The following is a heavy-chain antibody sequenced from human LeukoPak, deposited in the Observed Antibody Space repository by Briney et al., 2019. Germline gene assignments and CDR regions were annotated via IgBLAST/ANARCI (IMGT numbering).Heavy chain of an antibody. CDR1: GFTFSSYE. Sequence: SGGSLRLSXAASGFTFSSYEMNWVCQAPGKGLEWVSSISSSSSYIYYADSVKGRFTISRDNAKNSLYLQMNSLRAEDTAVYYSARFSGNDAFDIWGQGTMVTVSS. D-gene: IGHD1-26*01. V-gene: IGHV3-21*01. CDR3: ARFSGNDAFDI. CDR2: ISSSSSYI. J-gene: IGHJ3*02.